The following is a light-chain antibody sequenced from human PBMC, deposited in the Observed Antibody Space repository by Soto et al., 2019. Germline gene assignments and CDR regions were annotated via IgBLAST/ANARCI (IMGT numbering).Light chain of an antibody. CDR2: KAS. CDR3: QQYHSYST. Sequence: DIQMTQSPSTLSASIGDRVTITCRASQSIGTWLAWYQQKPGKAPNLLIYKASTLESGVPSRFSGSESGTEFTLTISSLQPDDFATYYCQQYHSYSTVGGGTKVDIK. J-gene: IGKJ4*01. V-gene: IGKV1-5*03. CDR1: QSIGTW.